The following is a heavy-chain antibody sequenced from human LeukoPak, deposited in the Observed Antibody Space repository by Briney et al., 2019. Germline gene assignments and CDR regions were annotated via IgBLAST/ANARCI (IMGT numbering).Heavy chain of an antibody. CDR1: GGSISSYY. CDR2: IYTSGST. Sequence: PSETLSLTCTVSGGSISSYYWSWIRQPAGKGLEWIGRIYTSGSTNYNPSLKRRVTISVDTSNNQFSLEVTSVTAADTALYYCARRQGPITGSYDWFDPWGQGSLVTVSS. J-gene: IGHJ5*02. CDR3: ARRQGPITGSYDWFDP. D-gene: IGHD1-26*01. V-gene: IGHV4-4*07.